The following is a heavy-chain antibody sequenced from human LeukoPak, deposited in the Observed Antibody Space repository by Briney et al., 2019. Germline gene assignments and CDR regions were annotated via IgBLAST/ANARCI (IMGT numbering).Heavy chain of an antibody. CDR1: GGSFSGYY. V-gene: IGHV4-34*01. J-gene: IGHJ3*02. D-gene: IGHD2-2*01. Sequence: SETLSLTCAVYGGSFSGYYWSWIRQPLGKGLEWIGEINHSGSTNYNPSLKSRVTISVDTSKNQFSLKLSSVTAADTAVYYCARAWDIVVVPAAMRSGAFDIWGQGTMVTVSS. CDR2: INHSGST. CDR3: ARAWDIVVVPAAMRSGAFDI.